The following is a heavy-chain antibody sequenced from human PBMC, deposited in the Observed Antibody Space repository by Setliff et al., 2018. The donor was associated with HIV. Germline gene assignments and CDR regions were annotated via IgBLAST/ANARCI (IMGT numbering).Heavy chain of an antibody. CDR2: IYPGDSDT. Sequence: KVSCKASGYSFTNYDINWVRQATGQGLEWMGVIYPGDSDTRYNPSFQGQVAISADKSTSTAYLQWSSLKASDTAMYYCARRLYSSEAFDPWGQGTLVTVSS. CDR3: ARRLYSSEAFDP. D-gene: IGHD6-25*01. J-gene: IGHJ5*02. CDR1: GYSFTNYD. V-gene: IGHV5-51*01.